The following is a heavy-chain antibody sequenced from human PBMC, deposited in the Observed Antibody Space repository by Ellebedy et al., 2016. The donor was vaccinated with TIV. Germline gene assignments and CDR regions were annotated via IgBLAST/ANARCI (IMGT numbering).Heavy chain of an antibody. V-gene: IGHV1-8*01. J-gene: IGHJ4*02. D-gene: IGHD3-22*01. CDR3: ARSPQYYYDSSGYYYTDFDY. CDR1: GYTFTSYD. Sequence: ASVKVSCXASGYTFTSYDINWVRQATGQGLEWMGWMNPNSGNTGYAQKFQGRVTMTRNTSISTAYMELSSLRSEDTAVYYCARSPQYYYDSSGYYYTDFDYWGQGTLVTVSS. CDR2: MNPNSGNT.